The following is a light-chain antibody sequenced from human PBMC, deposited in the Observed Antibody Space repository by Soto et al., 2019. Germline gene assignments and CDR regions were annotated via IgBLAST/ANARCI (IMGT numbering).Light chain of an antibody. CDR3: QQSSNWIT. CDR1: QSVSSK. V-gene: IGKV3-15*01. J-gene: IGKJ5*01. CDR2: GVS. Sequence: EIVMTQSPATLPVSPLEVATLSFRASQSVSSKLAWFQQKPGQAPSLLIYGVSTRATGVPVRFSCSGSGTEFTLTINSLETEDFAVYYCQQSSNWITFGQGTRLEI.